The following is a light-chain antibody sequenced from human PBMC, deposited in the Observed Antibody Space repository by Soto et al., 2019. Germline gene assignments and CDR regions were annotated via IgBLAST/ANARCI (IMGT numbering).Light chain of an antibody. CDR1: QGIGVR. CDR3: LQVNSFPRT. CDR2: SAS. Sequence: IQMTQSPSSLSASIGDRVTITCRASQGIGVRLAWFQQKPGKAPQYLIQSASTLASGVPSRFRGSGSGTDFILTINNLQPEDVDTYYCLQVNSFPRTFGQGTNVDIK. V-gene: IGKV1-12*01. J-gene: IGKJ1*01.